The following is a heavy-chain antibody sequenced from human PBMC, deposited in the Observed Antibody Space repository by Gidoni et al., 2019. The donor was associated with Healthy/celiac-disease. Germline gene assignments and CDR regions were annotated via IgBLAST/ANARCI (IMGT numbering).Heavy chain of an antibody. D-gene: IGHD3-22*01. CDR1: GYSISSGYY. Sequence: QLQLQESGPGLVKPSETLSLTCTVSGYSISSGYYWGWIRQPPGKGLEWIGSIYHSGSTYYNPSLKSRVTISVDTSKNQFSLKLSSVTAADTAVYYCASSTLNYYDSSGYYYTPDEYFQHWGQGTLVTVSS. CDR2: IYHSGST. CDR3: ASSTLNYYDSSGYYYTPDEYFQH. V-gene: IGHV4-38-2*02. J-gene: IGHJ1*01.